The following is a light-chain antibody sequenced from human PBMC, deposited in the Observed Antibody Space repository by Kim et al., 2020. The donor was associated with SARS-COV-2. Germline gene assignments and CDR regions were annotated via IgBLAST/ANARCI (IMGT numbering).Light chain of an antibody. CDR3: QTWGSGIGV. CDR2: LYSDGRH. CDR1: TGQINYA. Sequence: QPVLTQSPSASASLGASVKLTCTLTTGQINYAIAWLQQQPGKGPRYLMRLYSDGRHTKGGGIPDRFSGSTSGSEYSLTISSLQSEDEADYYCQTWGSGIGVFGGGTQLTVL. V-gene: IGLV4-69*01. J-gene: IGLJ2*01.